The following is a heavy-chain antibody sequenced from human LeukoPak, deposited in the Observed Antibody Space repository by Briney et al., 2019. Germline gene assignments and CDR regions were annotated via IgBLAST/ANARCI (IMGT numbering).Heavy chain of an antibody. CDR2: INHSGST. J-gene: IGHJ4*02. CDR1: GGSFSGYY. D-gene: IGHD5-18*01. V-gene: IGHV4-34*01. CDR3: ARRSTGYNYGYDY. Sequence: PSETLSLTCAVYGGSFSGYYWSWIRQPPGKGLEWIGEINHSGSTNYNPSLKSRVTISVDTSKNQFSLRLSSVTAADTAVYYCARRSTGYNYGYDYWGQGTLVTVSS.